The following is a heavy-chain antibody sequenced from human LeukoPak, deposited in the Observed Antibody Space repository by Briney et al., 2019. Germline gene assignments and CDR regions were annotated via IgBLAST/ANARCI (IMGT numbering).Heavy chain of an antibody. Sequence: ASVKVSCKASGYTFTGYYMHWVRQAPGQGLEWMGWISAYNGNTNYAQKLQGRVTMTTDTSTSTAYMELRSLRSDDTAVYYCARGAVVGATDYWGQGTLVTVSS. J-gene: IGHJ4*02. V-gene: IGHV1-18*04. CDR1: GYTFTGYY. CDR3: ARGAVVGATDY. CDR2: ISAYNGNT. D-gene: IGHD1-26*01.